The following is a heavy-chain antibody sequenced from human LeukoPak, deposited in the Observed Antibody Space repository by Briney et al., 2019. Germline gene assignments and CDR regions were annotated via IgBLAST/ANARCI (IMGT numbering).Heavy chain of an antibody. CDR1: GGSISSSSYY. V-gene: IGHV4-39*07. J-gene: IGHJ5*02. CDR2: INHSGST. D-gene: IGHD3-3*01. Sequence: PSETLSLTCTVSGGSISSSSYYWGWIRQPPGKGLEWIGEINHSGSTNYNPSLKSRVTISVDTSKNQFSLKLSSVTAADTAVYYCARGQTNYDFWSGYYGWFDPWGQGTLVTVSS. CDR3: ARGQTNYDFWSGYYGWFDP.